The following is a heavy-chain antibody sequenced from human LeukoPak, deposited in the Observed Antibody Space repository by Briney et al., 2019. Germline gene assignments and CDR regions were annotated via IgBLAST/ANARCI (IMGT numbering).Heavy chain of an antibody. V-gene: IGHV1-18*04. D-gene: IGHD5-12*01. J-gene: IGHJ6*04. CDR1: GYSFTGYG. CDR2: ISAYNGNT. Sequence: ASVKVSCKASGYSFTGYGINWVRQAPGQGLEWMGWISAYNGNTNYAQKVQGRVTMTTDTSTSTAHMESRSLRSDDTAVYYCARVTEIVATSHYYGMDVWGKGTTVTVSS. CDR3: ARVTEIVATSHYYGMDV.